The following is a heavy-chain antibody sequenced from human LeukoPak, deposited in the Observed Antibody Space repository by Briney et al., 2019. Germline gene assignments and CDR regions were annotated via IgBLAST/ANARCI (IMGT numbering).Heavy chain of an antibody. CDR1: GFTFSSYA. CDR3: AKFLEGYCSSTSCYTALDY. Sequence: GGSLRLSCAASGFTFSSYAMSWVRQAPGKGLEWVSAISGSGGSTYYADSVKGRFTISRDNSKNTLYLQMNSLRAEDTAVYYCAKFLEGYCSSTSCYTALDYWGPGTLVTVSS. J-gene: IGHJ4*02. D-gene: IGHD2-2*02. CDR2: ISGSGGST. V-gene: IGHV3-23*01.